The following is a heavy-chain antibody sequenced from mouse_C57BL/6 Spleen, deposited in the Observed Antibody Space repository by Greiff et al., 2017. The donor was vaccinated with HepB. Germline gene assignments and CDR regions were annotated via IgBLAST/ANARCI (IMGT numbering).Heavy chain of an antibody. CDR1: GYTFTSYT. Sequence: QVQLQQSGAELARPGASVKMSCKASGYTFTSYTMHWVKQRPGQGLEWIGYINPSSGYTKYNQKFKDKATLTADKSSSTAYMQLSSLTSEDSAVYYCARGCLGGSSPYYAMDYWGQGTSVTVSS. J-gene: IGHJ4*01. CDR2: INPSSGYT. V-gene: IGHV1-4*01. CDR3: ARGCLGGSSPYYAMDY. D-gene: IGHD1-1*01.